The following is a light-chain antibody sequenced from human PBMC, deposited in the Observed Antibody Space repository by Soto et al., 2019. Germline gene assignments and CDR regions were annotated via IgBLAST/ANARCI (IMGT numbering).Light chain of an antibody. Sequence: DIQMTQTASTLGGALGDRVTITCRSSQTISSWLAWYQQKPGKAPKLLISKAANLQSGVPSRFSGSGSGPEFNLTLRGLQPDDFATYYCQQYNPYSPWTFGQGTTVEI. V-gene: IGKV1-5*03. CDR2: KAA. J-gene: IGKJ1*01. CDR1: QTISSW. CDR3: QQYNPYSPWT.